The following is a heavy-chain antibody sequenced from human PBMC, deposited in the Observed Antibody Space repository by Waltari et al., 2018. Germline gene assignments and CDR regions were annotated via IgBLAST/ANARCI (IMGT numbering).Heavy chain of an antibody. CDR2: LYTSDGT. J-gene: IGHJ4*02. Sequence: EVQLVEAGGGLIQPGGSLRLVCAASGFTVSSSHMSWVRQAPGKGLEWVSVLYTSDGTYYADSVRGRFTISRDNAKNTLYLQMNSLRAEDTALYYCAREQRTYYFDYWGQGTLVTVSS. CDR1: GFTVSSSH. D-gene: IGHD6-25*01. V-gene: IGHV3-53*01. CDR3: AREQRTYYFDY.